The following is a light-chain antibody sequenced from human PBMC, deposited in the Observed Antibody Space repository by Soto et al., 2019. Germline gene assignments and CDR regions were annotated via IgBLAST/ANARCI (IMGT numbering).Light chain of an antibody. CDR2: DAS. Sequence: ERVMTQSPATLSVSPGERATLSCRASQTVGINLAWYQQKPGQAPRLLIYDASTRATGIPARFSGSASGTEFTLTISSLQSEDLAFYYCQQYNNWPGTFGPGTKVDVK. J-gene: IGKJ3*01. CDR1: QTVGIN. V-gene: IGKV3-15*01. CDR3: QQYNNWPGT.